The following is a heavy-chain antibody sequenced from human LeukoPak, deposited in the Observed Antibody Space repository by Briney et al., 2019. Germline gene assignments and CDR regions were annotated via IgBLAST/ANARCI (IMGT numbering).Heavy chain of an antibody. J-gene: IGHJ6*03. CDR1: GFTFSSYE. D-gene: IGHD2-15*01. CDR2: IYYSGST. CDR3: ARGYCSGGSCYSYYYYNYMDV. Sequence: GSLRLSCAASGFTFSSYEMNWVRQAPGKGLEWIGYIYYSGSTNYNPSLKSRVTISVDTSKNQFSLKLSSVTAADTAVYYCARGYCSGGSCYSYYYYNYMDVWGKGTTVTVSS. V-gene: IGHV4-59*01.